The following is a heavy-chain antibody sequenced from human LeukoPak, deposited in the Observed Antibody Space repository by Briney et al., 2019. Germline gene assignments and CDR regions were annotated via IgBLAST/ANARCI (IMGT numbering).Heavy chain of an antibody. CDR2: IYSSGST. CDR1: GGPINSDY. Sequence: SETLSLTCTVSGGPINSDYWNWLRQPPGQGPEWIGYIYSSGSTNYNPSLNSRVSISLDTSKNQLSLKLGSVTAADTAVYYCARGAGRWAIWGQGTMVTVSS. J-gene: IGHJ3*02. V-gene: IGHV4-59*01. D-gene: IGHD4-23*01. CDR3: ARGAGRWAI.